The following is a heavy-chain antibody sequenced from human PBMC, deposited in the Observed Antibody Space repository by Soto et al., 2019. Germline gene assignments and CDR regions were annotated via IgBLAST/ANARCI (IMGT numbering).Heavy chain of an antibody. CDR2: IYYSGST. D-gene: IGHD3-22*01. Sequence: PSETLSLTCSVSGGSISSSSFYWGWIRQPPGKGLEWIGSIYYSGSTHYNPSLQSRVNISVDTSKNQFSLKLSSVTAADTAVYYCARHFFGDYDSSGPKYYFDYWGQGTLVTVSS. CDR1: GGSISSSSFY. CDR3: ARHFFGDYDSSGPKYYFDY. J-gene: IGHJ4*02. V-gene: IGHV4-39*01.